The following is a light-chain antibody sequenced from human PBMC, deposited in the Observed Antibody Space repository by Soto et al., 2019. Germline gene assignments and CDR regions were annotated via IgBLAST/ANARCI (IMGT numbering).Light chain of an antibody. CDR3: QQYDDWPPVT. CDR2: AAS. Sequence: IVMTQSPATLPVSPGERATLSCRASQSVRNNLAWYQQKPGQGPRLLIFAASTRATGIPARFSGSGSGTEVTLTISSLQSEDVAVYYCQQYDDWPPVTFGQGTRLEIK. CDR1: QSVRNN. J-gene: IGKJ5*01. V-gene: IGKV3-15*01.